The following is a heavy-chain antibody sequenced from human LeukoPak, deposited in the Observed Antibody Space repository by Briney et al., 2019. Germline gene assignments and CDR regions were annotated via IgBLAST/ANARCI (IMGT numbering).Heavy chain of an antibody. CDR1: GFTFSSYA. CDR3: AKVGDGYNARYYYYYYMDV. J-gene: IGHJ6*03. V-gene: IGHV3-23*01. Sequence: PGGSLRLSCAAPGFTFSSYAMSWVRQAPGKGLEWVSAISGSGGSTYYADSVKGRFTISRDNSKNTLYLQMNSLRAEVTAVYYCAKVGDGYNARYYYYYYMDVWGKGTTVTVSS. D-gene: IGHD5-24*01. CDR2: ISGSGGST.